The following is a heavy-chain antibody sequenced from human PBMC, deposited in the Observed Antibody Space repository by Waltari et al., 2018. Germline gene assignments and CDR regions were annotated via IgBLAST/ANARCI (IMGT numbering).Heavy chain of an antibody. V-gene: IGHV4-59*01. Sequence: QVQLQESGPGLVKPSETLSPTCTVSGGSISSYYWSWIRQPPGKGLEWIGYIYYSGGTNYNPSLKSRVTISVDTSKNQFSLKLSSVTAADTAVYYCARADYYYGSGSYGYYFDYWGQGTLVTVSS. J-gene: IGHJ4*02. CDR2: IYYSGGT. CDR3: ARADYYYGSGSYGYYFDY. D-gene: IGHD3-10*01. CDR1: GGSISSYY.